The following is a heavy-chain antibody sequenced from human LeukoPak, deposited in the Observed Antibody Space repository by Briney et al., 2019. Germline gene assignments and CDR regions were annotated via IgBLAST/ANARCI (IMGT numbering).Heavy chain of an antibody. J-gene: IGHJ5*02. CDR1: GFTFGDYA. CDR2: IRYDGSNK. CDR3: AKDSLDYYGSGSYYKPLP. V-gene: IGHV3-30*02. Sequence: QSGGSLRLSCTASGFTFGDYAMSWFRQAPGKGLEWVAFIRYDGSNKYYADSVKGRFTISRDNSKNTLYLQMNSLRAEDTAVYYCAKDSLDYYGSGSYYKPLPWGQGTLVTVSS. D-gene: IGHD3-10*01.